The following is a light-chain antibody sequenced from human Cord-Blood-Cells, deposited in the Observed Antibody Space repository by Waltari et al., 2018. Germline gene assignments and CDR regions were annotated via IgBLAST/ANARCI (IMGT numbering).Light chain of an antibody. V-gene: IGKV1-5*03. Sequence: DIQMTQSPSTLSASVGDRVTITCRTSQSISSWLAWYQQKPGEAPKLLIYKASSLESGLPSRFSGSGSWTDFTLTISSLQPDDFATYYCQQYNSYSHTFGQGTKVEIK. CDR2: KAS. CDR1: QSISSW. CDR3: QQYNSYSHT. J-gene: IGKJ1*01.